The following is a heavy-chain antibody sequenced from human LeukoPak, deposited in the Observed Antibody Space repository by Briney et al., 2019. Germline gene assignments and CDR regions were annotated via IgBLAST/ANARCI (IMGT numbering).Heavy chain of an antibody. Sequence: ASVKLSCKASGGTFSSYAISWVRQAPGQGLEWMGGIIPIFGTANYAQKFQGRVTITADESTSTAYMELSSLRSEDTAVYYCARAKTVLRYFDWLYPDYWGQGTLVTVSS. CDR3: ARAKTVLRYFDWLYPDY. CDR2: IIPIFGTA. D-gene: IGHD3-9*01. CDR1: GGTFSSYA. V-gene: IGHV1-69*13. J-gene: IGHJ4*02.